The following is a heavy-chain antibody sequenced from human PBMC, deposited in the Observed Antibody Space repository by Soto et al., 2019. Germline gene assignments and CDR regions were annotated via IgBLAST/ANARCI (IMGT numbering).Heavy chain of an antibody. J-gene: IGHJ5*02. CDR3: ARDYEEGYGGWFDP. V-gene: IGHV1-69*01. CDR1: GGTFSSYA. Sequence: QVQLVQSGAEVKKPGSSVKVSCKASGGTFSSYAISWVRQAPEQGLEWMGGIIPIFGTANYAQKFQGRVTITADESTSTAYMELSSLRSEDTAVYYCARDYEEGYGGWFDPWGQGTLVTVSS. D-gene: IGHD5-12*01. CDR2: IIPIFGTA.